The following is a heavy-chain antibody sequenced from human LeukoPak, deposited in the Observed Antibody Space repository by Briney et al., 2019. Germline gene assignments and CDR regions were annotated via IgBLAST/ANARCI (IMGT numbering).Heavy chain of an antibody. Sequence: GGSLRLSCVASGFTFSNYGMHWVRQAPGKGLEWVTLIRFDGSTKYYAGSVKGRFTISRDNSKNTLYLQMNSLRPEDTAVYYCAKDPSHFFDNSGHHYMDVWGTGTTVAVSS. J-gene: IGHJ6*03. CDR3: AKDPSHFFDNSGHHYMDV. D-gene: IGHD3-22*01. V-gene: IGHV3-30*02. CDR1: GFTFSNYG. CDR2: IRFDGSTK.